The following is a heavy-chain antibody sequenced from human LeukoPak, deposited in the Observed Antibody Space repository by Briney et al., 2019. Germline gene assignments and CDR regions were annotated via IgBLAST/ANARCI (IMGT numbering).Heavy chain of an antibody. Sequence: GRSLRLSCAASGFTFSSYAMHWVRQAPGKGLEWVAVISYDGSNKYYADSVKGRFTISRDNSKNTLYLQMNSLRDEDTAVYYCASASPTPYYYYMDVWAKGPRSPSP. J-gene: IGHJ6*03. V-gene: IGHV3-30*01. CDR2: ISYDGSNK. CDR1: GFTFSSYA. CDR3: ASASPTPYYYYMDV.